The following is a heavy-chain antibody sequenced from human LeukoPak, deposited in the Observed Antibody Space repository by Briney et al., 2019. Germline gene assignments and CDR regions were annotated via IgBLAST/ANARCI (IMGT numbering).Heavy chain of an antibody. V-gene: IGHV1-69*06. Sequence: SVKVSCKASGGTFSSYAISWVRQAPGQGLEWMGGIIPIFGTANYAQKFQGRVTITADKSTSTAYMELSSLRSEDTAVYYCARAKVTYYDILTGYSLDYWGQGTLVTVSS. CDR3: ARAKVTYYDILTGYSLDY. D-gene: IGHD3-9*01. CDR2: IIPIFGTA. CDR1: GGTFSSYA. J-gene: IGHJ4*02.